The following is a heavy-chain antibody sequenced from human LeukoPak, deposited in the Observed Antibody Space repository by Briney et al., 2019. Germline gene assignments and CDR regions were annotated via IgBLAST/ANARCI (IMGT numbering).Heavy chain of an antibody. J-gene: IGHJ4*02. CDR1: GGSISSGGYY. Sequence: SQTLSLTCTVSGGSISSGGYYWRWIWQPPGKGLEWIGYIYHSGSTYYNPSLKSRVTISVDRSKNQFSLKLSSVTAADTAVYYCARVGVSIFGVVTSFDYWGQGTLVTVSS. CDR2: IYHSGST. V-gene: IGHV4-30-2*01. D-gene: IGHD3-3*01. CDR3: ARVGVSIFGVVTSFDY.